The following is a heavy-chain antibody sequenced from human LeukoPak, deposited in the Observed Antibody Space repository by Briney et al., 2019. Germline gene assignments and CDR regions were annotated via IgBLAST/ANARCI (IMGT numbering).Heavy chain of an antibody. V-gene: IGHV4-39*07. D-gene: IGHD6-19*01. Sequence: PSETLSLTCTVSGGSISSSSYYWGWIRQPPGKGLEWIGRIYYSGSTYYNPSLKSRVTISVDTSKNQFSLKLSSVTAADTAVYYCARDGYSSGWRDFDYWGQGTLVTVSS. CDR3: ARDGYSSGWRDFDY. CDR2: IYYSGST. CDR1: GGSISSSSYY. J-gene: IGHJ4*02.